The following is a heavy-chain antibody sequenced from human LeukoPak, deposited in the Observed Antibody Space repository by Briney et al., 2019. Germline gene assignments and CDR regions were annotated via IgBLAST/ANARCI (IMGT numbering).Heavy chain of an antibody. D-gene: IGHD1-26*01. Sequence: GASVKVSCKASGGTFSSYTISWVRQAPGQGLEWMGRIIPILGIANYAQKFQGRVTITADKSTSTAYIELSSLRSEDTAVYYCAREGGSYYFDAFDIWGQGTMVTVSS. CDR1: GGTFSSYT. CDR3: AREGGSYYFDAFDI. V-gene: IGHV1-69*02. CDR2: IIPILGIA. J-gene: IGHJ3*02.